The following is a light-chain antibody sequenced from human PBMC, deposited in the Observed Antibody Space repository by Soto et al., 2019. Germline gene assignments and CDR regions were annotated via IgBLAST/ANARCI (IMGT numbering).Light chain of an antibody. Sequence: EIALTQSPGTVSLSPGERATLSCRASQSVSSNYLAWYQQKPGQAPRLLIYGASTRATGIPARFSGSGSGTEFTLTISSLQSEDFAVYYCQQYNNWPPTFGQGTKVDI. CDR1: QSVSSN. J-gene: IGKJ1*01. CDR2: GAS. CDR3: QQYNNWPPT. V-gene: IGKV3-15*01.